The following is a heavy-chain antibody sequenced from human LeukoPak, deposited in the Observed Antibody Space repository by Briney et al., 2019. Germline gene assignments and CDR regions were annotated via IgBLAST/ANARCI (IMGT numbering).Heavy chain of an antibody. CDR1: GFIFSSYN. Sequence: GGSLRLSCAASGFIFSSYNMNWVRQAPGKGLEWVSSISGPSNSIFYADSVKGRFTISRDNAKKSLYLEMNSLRGEDTAVYFCVREGVNPETWFDPWGQGTLVTVSS. J-gene: IGHJ5*02. V-gene: IGHV3-21*01. CDR3: VREGVNPETWFDP. D-gene: IGHD1-14*01. CDR2: ISGPSNSI.